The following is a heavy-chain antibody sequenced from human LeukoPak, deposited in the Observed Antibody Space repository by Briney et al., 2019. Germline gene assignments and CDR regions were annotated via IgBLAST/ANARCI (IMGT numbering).Heavy chain of an antibody. Sequence: SETLSLTCTVSGGSISSYYWGWIRQPPGKGLEWIGSIYYGGNTYYNPSLKSRVTISVDTSKSQFSLKLSSVTAADTAVYYCARDRSGYCGGGSCYSAGFFDYWGQGTLVTVSS. CDR1: GGSISSYY. J-gene: IGHJ4*02. CDR3: ARDRSGYCGGGSCYSAGFFDY. V-gene: IGHV4-39*07. CDR2: IYYGGNT. D-gene: IGHD2-15*01.